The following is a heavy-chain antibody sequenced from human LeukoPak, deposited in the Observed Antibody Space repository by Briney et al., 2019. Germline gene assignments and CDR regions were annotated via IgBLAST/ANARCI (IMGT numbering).Heavy chain of an antibody. CDR2: INPNSGGT. D-gene: IGHD3-10*01. V-gene: IGHV1-2*02. Sequence: AASVKVSCKASGYTFTGCYMHWVRQAPGQGLEWMGWINPNSGGTNYAQKFQGRVTMTRDTSISTAYMELSRLRSDDTAVYYCARDSLYYGSGSYYRAFSDWGQGTLVTVSS. J-gene: IGHJ4*02. CDR3: ARDSLYYGSGSYYRAFSD. CDR1: GYTFTGCY.